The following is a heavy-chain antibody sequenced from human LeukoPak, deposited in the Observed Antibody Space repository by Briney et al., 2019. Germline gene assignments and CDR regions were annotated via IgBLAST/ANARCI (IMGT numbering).Heavy chain of an antibody. Sequence: GGSLRLSCAASGFTFSSYWMSWIRQAPGKGLEWVSYISSSGSTIYYADSVKGRFTISRDNAKNSLYLQMNSLRAEDTAVYYCARIPMVRGPTRDYWGRGTLVTVSS. CDR1: GFTFSSYW. V-gene: IGHV3-11*04. CDR3: ARIPMVRGPTRDY. CDR2: ISSSGSTI. D-gene: IGHD3-10*01. J-gene: IGHJ4*02.